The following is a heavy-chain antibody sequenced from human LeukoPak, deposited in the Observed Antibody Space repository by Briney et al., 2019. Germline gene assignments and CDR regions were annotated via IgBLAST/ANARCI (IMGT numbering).Heavy chain of an antibody. Sequence: GASVKVSCKASGYTFTSYGISWVRPAPGQGLEWMGWISAYNGNTNYAQKLQGRVTMTTDTSTSTAYMELRSLRSDDTAVYYCARAGDSSSWYGYYYMDVWGKGTTVTVSS. CDR1: GYTFTSYG. CDR3: ARAGDSSSWYGYYYMDV. V-gene: IGHV1-18*01. D-gene: IGHD6-13*01. J-gene: IGHJ6*03. CDR2: ISAYNGNT.